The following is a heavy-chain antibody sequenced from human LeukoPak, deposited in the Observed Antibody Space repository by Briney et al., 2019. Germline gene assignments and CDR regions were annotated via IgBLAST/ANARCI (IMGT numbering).Heavy chain of an antibody. Sequence: PSETLSLTCTVSGGSISSYYWSWIRQPPGKGLEWIGYIYYSGSTNYNPSLKSRVTISVDTSKNQFSLKLSSVTAADTAVYYCASGLGITMIVVVITHAFDIWGQGTMVTVSS. V-gene: IGHV4-59*08. J-gene: IGHJ3*02. CDR1: GGSISSYY. CDR3: ASGLGITMIVVVITHAFDI. D-gene: IGHD3-22*01. CDR2: IYYSGST.